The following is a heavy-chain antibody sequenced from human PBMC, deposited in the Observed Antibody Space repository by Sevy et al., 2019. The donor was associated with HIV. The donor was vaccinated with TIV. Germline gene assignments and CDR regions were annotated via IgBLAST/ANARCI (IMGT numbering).Heavy chain of an antibody. V-gene: IGHV3-33*08. CDR1: GFTFSNYG. Sequence: GGSLRLSCSTFGFTFSNYGMHWVRQAPGRGLEWVAAIFSDGNYQYYADSVKGRVTISRDNSKNTLYLQMSSLRADDTAMYYFARESGSGWYVDSWGRGTLVTVSS. CDR2: IFSDGNYQ. CDR3: ARESGSGWYVDS. D-gene: IGHD6-19*01. J-gene: IGHJ4*02.